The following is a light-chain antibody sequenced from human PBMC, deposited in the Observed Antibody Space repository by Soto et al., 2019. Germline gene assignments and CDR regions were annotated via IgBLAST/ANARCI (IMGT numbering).Light chain of an antibody. Sequence: TQSPGTLSLSPGERATLSCRASQGISSCLAWYQQKPGKAPKLLIYDASSLESGVPSRFSGSGSGTEFTLSISRLQPDDFATYYCQQYNSYSPRTFGQGTKVDIK. J-gene: IGKJ1*01. CDR2: DAS. CDR3: QQYNSYSPRT. CDR1: QGISSC. V-gene: IGKV1-5*01.